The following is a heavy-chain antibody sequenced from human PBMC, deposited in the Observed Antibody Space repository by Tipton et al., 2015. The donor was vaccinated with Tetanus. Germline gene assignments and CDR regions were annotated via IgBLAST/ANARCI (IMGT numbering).Heavy chain of an antibody. J-gene: IGHJ3*02. CDR3: ARDRHPYRISGAFRGNDALDI. CDR1: GDSISSGGYY. V-gene: IGHV4-31*02. CDR2: IFSGGTT. Sequence: LRLSCTVAGDSISSGGYYWNWVRQNPGKGLEWLGYIFSGGTTFYSPSRNGRVSMSLDTSKNLFALRLASVTAAVTAVYYCARDRHPYRISGAFRGNDALDIWGPGALVTVSS. D-gene: IGHD1-26*01.